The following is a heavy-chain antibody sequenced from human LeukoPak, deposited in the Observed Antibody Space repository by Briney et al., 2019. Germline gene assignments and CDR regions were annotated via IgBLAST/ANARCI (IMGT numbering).Heavy chain of an antibody. CDR2: IYHSGST. CDR3: ARVAYGSGSRLIDC. V-gene: IGHV4-30-2*01. Sequence: SETLSLTCTVSGGSISSGGYYWSWIRQPPGKGLEWIGYIYHSGSTYYNPSLKSRVTISVDTSKNQFSLKLTSVTAADTAVYYCARVAYGSGSRLIDCWGQGTLVTTSS. J-gene: IGHJ4*02. CDR1: GGSISSGGYY. D-gene: IGHD3-10*01.